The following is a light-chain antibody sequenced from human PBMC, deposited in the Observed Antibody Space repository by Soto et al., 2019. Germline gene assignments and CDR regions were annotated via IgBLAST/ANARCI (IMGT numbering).Light chain of an antibody. CDR3: QQYNDWPPYT. CDR2: GAS. CDR1: QSVAYN. V-gene: IGKV3-15*01. Sequence: EILMTQSPVTLSVSPGESATLSCRASQSVAYNLAWYQQKPGQAPRLLIYGASTRATDIPDRFSGSGFGTEFTLTINSLQSEDFAVYDCQQYNDWPPYTFGQGTKLHIK. J-gene: IGKJ2*01.